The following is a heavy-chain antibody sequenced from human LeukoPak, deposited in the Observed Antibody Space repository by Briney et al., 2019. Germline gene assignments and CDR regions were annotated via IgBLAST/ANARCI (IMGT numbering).Heavy chain of an antibody. J-gene: IGHJ6*03. CDR1: GITFSNYN. D-gene: IGHD1-1*01. V-gene: IGHV3-21*01. CDR3: ARDPYNGAYSEGYYYYYMDV. CDR2: ITSSSSYT. Sequence: GGSLRLSCAAPGITFSNYNMNWVRQAPGKGLEWISSITSSSSYTFYADSVKGRFTISRDNAKNSLYLEMNSLRVEDTAIYYCARDPYNGAYSEGYYYYYMDVWGKGTTVTVSS.